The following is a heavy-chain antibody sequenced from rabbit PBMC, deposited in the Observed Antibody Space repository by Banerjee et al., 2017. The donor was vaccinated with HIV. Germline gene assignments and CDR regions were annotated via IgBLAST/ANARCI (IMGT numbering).Heavy chain of an antibody. CDR2: IDTSDGDT. D-gene: IGHD8-1*01. J-gene: IGHJ6*01. V-gene: IGHV1S45*01. CDR1: GFSFSSNW. Sequence: QQQLVESGGGLVKPGGTLTLTCTVSGFSFSSNWICWVRQAPGKGLEWIACIDTSDGDTDYANWPKGRFTISKTSSNTVTLQMTSLTAADTATYFCARDTGTSFSTYGMDLWGPGTLVTVS. CDR3: ARDTGTSFSTYGMDL.